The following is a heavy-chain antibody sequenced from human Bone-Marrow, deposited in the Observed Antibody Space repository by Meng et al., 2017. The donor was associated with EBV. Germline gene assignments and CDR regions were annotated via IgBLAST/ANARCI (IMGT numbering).Heavy chain of an antibody. CDR3: ARMGY. CDR2: INPNSGNT. V-gene: IGHV1-8*01. CDR1: GYTFSSYD. J-gene: IGHJ4*02. Sequence: QVQLVQSGAEVNKPGASVKVSCRTSGYTFSSYDVNWVRQAPGQGPEWMGWINPNSGNTGFAQKIQGRVSMTWDTYTSTAYMELRNLRSEDTAVYYCARMGYWGQGTLVTVSS.